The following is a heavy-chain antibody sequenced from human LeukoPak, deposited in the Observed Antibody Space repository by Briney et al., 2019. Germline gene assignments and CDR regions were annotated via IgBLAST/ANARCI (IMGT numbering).Heavy chain of an antibody. Sequence: KASETLSLTCNISGGSISRYYWSWIRQPPGKGLEWIGYVYFTGNTNYSPSLKSRLAISVDTSKNLLSLTLSSVTAADTAVYYCARWPVIGTARYFDYWGQGTLVTVSA. CDR2: VYFTGNT. CDR3: ARWPVIGTARYFDY. D-gene: IGHD1-7*01. CDR1: GGSISRYY. V-gene: IGHV4-59*12. J-gene: IGHJ4*02.